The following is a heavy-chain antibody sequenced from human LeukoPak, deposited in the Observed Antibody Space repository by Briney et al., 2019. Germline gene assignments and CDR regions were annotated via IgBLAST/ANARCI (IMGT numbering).Heavy chain of an antibody. CDR3: ARDQGYCTSASCRGDAFDV. D-gene: IGHD2-2*01. Sequence: GGSLRLSCAASGFTFSNYWMSWVRQAPGKGLEWVAQIKQDGSEKYYVDSVKGRFTISRDNAKNSLSLQMNSLRAEDTAVYYCARDQGYCTSASCRGDAFDVWGQGSMISVSS. J-gene: IGHJ3*01. CDR1: GFTFSNYW. CDR2: IKQDGSEK. V-gene: IGHV3-7*01.